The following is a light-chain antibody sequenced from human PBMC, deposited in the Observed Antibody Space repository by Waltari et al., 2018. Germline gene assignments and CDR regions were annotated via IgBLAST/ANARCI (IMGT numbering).Light chain of an antibody. J-gene: IGKJ5*01. CDR2: GAS. CDR1: QDISSH. V-gene: IGKV1-9*01. CDR3: QQLNSYPIT. Sequence: DIQLTQSPSFLSASVGDRVTITCRASQDISSHLAWYQKNPGKAPKLLVYGASTLGSGVPSGFSGGGSRTEFTLTISSLQPEDFATDYCQQLNSYPITFGQGTRLEIK.